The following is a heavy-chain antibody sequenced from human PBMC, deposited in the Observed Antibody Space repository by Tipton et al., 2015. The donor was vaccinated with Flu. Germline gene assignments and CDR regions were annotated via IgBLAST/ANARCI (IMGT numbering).Heavy chain of an antibody. Sequence: TLSLTCTVSGGSISSYYWSWIRQPPGKGLEWIGYIYYSGSTNYNPSLKSRVTISVDTPKNHFSLKLISVTAADTAVYYCAKMTPGDILTGYSQGGFFDYWGQGTLVTVSS. J-gene: IGHJ4*02. CDR3: AKMTPGDILTGYSQGGFFDY. V-gene: IGHV4-59*08. CDR1: GGSISSYY. CDR2: IYYSGST. D-gene: IGHD3-9*01.